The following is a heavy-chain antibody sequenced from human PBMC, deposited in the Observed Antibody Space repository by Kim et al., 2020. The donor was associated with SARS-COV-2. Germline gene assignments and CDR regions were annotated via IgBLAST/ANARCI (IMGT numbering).Heavy chain of an antibody. Sequence: GGSLRLSCTASGFTFGDYAMSWVRQAPGKGLEWVGFIRSKAYGGTTEYAASVKGRFTISRDDSKSIAYLQMNSLKTEDTAVYYCTSARYYDFWSGSYYYYYMDVWGKGTTVTVSS. CDR2: IRSKAYGGTT. CDR3: TSARYYDFWSGSYYYYYMDV. CDR1: GFTFGDYA. J-gene: IGHJ6*03. V-gene: IGHV3-49*04. D-gene: IGHD3-3*01.